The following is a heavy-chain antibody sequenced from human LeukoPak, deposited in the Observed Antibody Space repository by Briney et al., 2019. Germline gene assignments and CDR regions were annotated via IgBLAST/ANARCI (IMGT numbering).Heavy chain of an antibody. V-gene: IGHV3-21*04. CDR2: ISSSSSYI. CDR1: GFTFSSYS. J-gene: IGHJ3*02. Sequence: RSGGSLRLSCAASGFTFSSYSMNWVRQAPGKGLEWVSSISSSSSYIYYADSVKGRFTISRDNAKNSLYLQMNSLRAEDTAVYYSAKDNFDSSGTQYDAFDTWGQGTMVTVSS. D-gene: IGHD3-22*01. CDR3: AKDNFDSSGTQYDAFDT.